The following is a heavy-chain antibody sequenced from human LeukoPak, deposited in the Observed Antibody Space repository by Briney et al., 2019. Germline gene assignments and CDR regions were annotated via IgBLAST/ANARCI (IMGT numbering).Heavy chain of an antibody. J-gene: IGHJ4*02. Sequence: GGSLRLSCAASGFTFSNYWMHWVRQAPGKGLVWVSRINTDGSSTTYADSVKGRFTISRDNAKNTQYVQMNSLRAEDTAVYYCASGYQPLLYYWGQGTLVTVSS. CDR1: GFTFSNYW. V-gene: IGHV3-74*01. CDR3: ASGYQPLLYY. CDR2: INTDGSST. D-gene: IGHD2-2*01.